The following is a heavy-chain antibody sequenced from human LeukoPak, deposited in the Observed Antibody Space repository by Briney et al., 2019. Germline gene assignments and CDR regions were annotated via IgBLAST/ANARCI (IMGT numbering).Heavy chain of an antibody. D-gene: IGHD3-22*01. CDR2: IKQDGSEK. CDR3: ARDHSSGYYGY. J-gene: IGHJ4*02. CDR1: GFTFSSYW. Sequence: GGSLRLSCAASGFTFSSYWMSWVRQAPGKGLEWVANIKQDGSEKYYVDSVKGRFTISRDNAKNSLYLQINSLRAEDTAVYYCARDHSSGYYGYWGQGTLVTVSS. V-gene: IGHV3-7*01.